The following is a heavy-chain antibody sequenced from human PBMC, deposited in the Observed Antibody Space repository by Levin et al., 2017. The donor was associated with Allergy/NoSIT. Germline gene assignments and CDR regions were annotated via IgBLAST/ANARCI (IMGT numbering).Heavy chain of an antibody. J-gene: IGHJ6*03. V-gene: IGHV3-30*18. CDR1: GFTFSSYG. D-gene: IGHD6-13*01. Sequence: GESLKISCAASGFTFSSYGMHWVRQAPGKGLEWVAVISYDGSNKYYADSVKGRFTISRDNSKNTLYLQMNSLRAEDTAVYYCAKDNKQQLAPYYYYYYMDVWGKGTTVTVSS. CDR3: AKDNKQQLAPYYYYYYMDV. CDR2: ISYDGSNK.